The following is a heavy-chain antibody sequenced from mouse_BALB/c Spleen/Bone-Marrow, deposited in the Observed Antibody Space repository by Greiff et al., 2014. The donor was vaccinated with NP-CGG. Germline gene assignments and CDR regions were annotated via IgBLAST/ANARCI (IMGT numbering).Heavy chain of an antibody. CDR3: ARGLDY. J-gene: IGHJ2*01. Sequence: EVQLQQSGGGLVQPGGSLKLSCAASGFTFSSYGMSWVRQTPDKRLELVATITTNGGNTYYPDSVKGRFTISRDNAKNTPYLQMSSLKSEDTAMYYCARGLDYWGQGTTLTVSS. CDR1: GFTFSSYG. CDR2: ITTNGGNT. V-gene: IGHV5-6-3*01.